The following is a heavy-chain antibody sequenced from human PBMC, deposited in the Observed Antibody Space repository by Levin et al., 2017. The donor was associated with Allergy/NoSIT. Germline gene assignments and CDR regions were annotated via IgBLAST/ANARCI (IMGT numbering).Heavy chain of an antibody. Sequence: GGSLRLSCAASGFTFSSYAMHWVRQAPGKGLEWVAVISYDGSNKYYADSVKGRFTISRDNSKNTLYLQMNSLRAEDTAVYYCAREGYYYDSSGYYMVSGLDYWGQGTLVTVSS. V-gene: IGHV3-30-3*01. D-gene: IGHD3-22*01. CDR2: ISYDGSNK. J-gene: IGHJ4*02. CDR3: AREGYYYDSSGYYMVSGLDY. CDR1: GFTFSSYA.